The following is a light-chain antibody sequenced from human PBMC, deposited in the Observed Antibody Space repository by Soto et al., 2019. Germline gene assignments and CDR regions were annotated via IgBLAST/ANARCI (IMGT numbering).Light chain of an antibody. Sequence: DIQMTQSPSSLSASVGDRVTITCQANKDIKNYLNWYQQRPGKAPKLLIYAASILETGVPSRFSGSGSGTYFTFTISSLQPEDVATYYCQHYDDLPWAFDQGTKVAIK. CDR1: KDIKNY. V-gene: IGKV1-33*01. J-gene: IGKJ1*01. CDR3: QHYDDLPWA. CDR2: AAS.